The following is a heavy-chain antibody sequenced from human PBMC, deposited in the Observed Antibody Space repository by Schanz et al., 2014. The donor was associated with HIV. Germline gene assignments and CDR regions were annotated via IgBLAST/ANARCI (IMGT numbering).Heavy chain of an antibody. CDR3: ARDVGAGANDY. J-gene: IGHJ4*02. CDR2: ISYDGSNK. CDR1: GFTFSSYG. D-gene: IGHD1-26*01. V-gene: IGHV3-30*03. Sequence: VQLVESGGGLVQPGGSLRLSCAASGFTFSSYGMHWVRQAPGKGLEWVAVISYDGSNKYYADSVKGRFTISRDNSKNTLYLEMNSLRAEDTAMYYCARDVGAGANDYWGQGTLVTVSS.